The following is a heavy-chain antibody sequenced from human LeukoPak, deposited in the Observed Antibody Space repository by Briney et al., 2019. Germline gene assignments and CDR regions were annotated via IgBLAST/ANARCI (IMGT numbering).Heavy chain of an antibody. Sequence: GGSLRLSCAASGFSFMNAWMIWVRQAPGKGLEWVSSISSSSSYIHSADSVRGRFTISRDNAKNSLFLQMNSLRAEDTAVYYCARDEWGDAFDIWGQGTMVTVFS. CDR2: ISSSSSYI. V-gene: IGHV3-21*01. CDR1: GFSFMNAW. D-gene: IGHD1-26*01. CDR3: ARDEWGDAFDI. J-gene: IGHJ3*02.